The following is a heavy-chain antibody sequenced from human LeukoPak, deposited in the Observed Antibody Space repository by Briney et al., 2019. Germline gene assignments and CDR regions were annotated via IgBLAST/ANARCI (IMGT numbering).Heavy chain of an antibody. CDR2: ISGSNSYT. Sequence: PGGSLRLSCAASGFTFRDYSMSWIRQAPGKGLEWVSHISGSNSYTNYADSVKGRFTISSDNAKNSLYLQMNSLRVEDTAVYYCARGGISGGLYYFDYWGQGTLVTVSS. CDR3: ARGGISGGLYYFDY. V-gene: IGHV3-11*05. CDR1: GFTFRDYS. D-gene: IGHD2/OR15-2a*01. J-gene: IGHJ4*02.